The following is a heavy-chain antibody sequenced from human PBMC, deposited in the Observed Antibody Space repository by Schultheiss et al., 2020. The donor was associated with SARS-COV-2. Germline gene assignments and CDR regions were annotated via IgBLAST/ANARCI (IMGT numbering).Heavy chain of an antibody. Sequence: GESLKISCAASGFTFSNAWMNWVRQAPGKGLEWVSAISGSGGSTYYADSVKGRFTISRDNSKNTLYLQMNSLRAEDTAVYYCAKDLSVIAAAGTGLDYWGQGTLVTVSS. J-gene: IGHJ4*02. D-gene: IGHD6-13*01. CDR3: AKDLSVIAAAGTGLDY. CDR2: ISGSGGST. V-gene: IGHV3-23*01. CDR1: GFTFSNAW.